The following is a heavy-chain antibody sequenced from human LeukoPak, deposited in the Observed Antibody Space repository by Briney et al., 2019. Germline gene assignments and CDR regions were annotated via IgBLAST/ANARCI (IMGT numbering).Heavy chain of an antibody. D-gene: IGHD2-15*01. CDR2: IYTSGST. V-gene: IGHV4-61*02. J-gene: IGHJ4*02. CDR3: ARVGKYCSGGSCYYFDY. CDR1: GVSISSGSYY. Sequence: PSETLSLTCTVSGVSISSGSYYWSWIRQPAGKGLEWIGRIYTSGSTNYNPSLKSRVTISVDTSKNQFSLKLSSVTAADTAVYYCARVGKYCSGGSCYYFDYWGQGTLVTVSS.